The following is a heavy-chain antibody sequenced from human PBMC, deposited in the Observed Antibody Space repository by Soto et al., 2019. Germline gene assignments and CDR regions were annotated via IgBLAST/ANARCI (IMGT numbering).Heavy chain of an antibody. CDR2: INADNGNT. Sequence: ASVKVSCKASGYTFTSYAMHWVRQAPGQRLEWMGWINADNGNTKYSQKFQGRVTITRDTSASTAYMELSSLRSEDTAVYYCVTNRAAAGTILSRNYYYGMDVWGQGTTVTVSS. J-gene: IGHJ6*02. CDR1: GYTFTSYA. V-gene: IGHV1-3*01. D-gene: IGHD6-13*01. CDR3: VTNRAAAGTILSRNYYYGMDV.